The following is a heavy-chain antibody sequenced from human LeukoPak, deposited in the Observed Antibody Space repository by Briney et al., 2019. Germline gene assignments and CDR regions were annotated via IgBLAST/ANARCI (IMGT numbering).Heavy chain of an antibody. CDR2: ISSRSSYI. J-gene: IGHJ3*02. CDR1: GFTFSNYG. D-gene: IGHD1-26*01. Sequence: GGSLRLSCAASGFTFSNYGMHWVRQAPGKGLGWVSSISSRSSYIYYADSVKGRFTISRDNSKNTLYLQMNSLRAEDTAVYYCARGGSYLSAFDIWGQGTMVTVSS. V-gene: IGHV3-21*04. CDR3: ARGGSYLSAFDI.